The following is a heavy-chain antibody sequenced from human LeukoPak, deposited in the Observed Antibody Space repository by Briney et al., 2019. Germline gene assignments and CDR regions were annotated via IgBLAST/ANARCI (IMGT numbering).Heavy chain of an antibody. CDR2: IKPDGSES. V-gene: IGHV3-7*01. J-gene: IGHJ3*02. CDR3: ARDLTMIVPGAFDI. D-gene: IGHD3-22*01. Sequence: GGSLRCSGASSGFTFSRFWMTWVRHAPGKGREGVAVIKPDGSESYYGDSVKGRFTISTDNAKDSLYLQMKSLRAEDTAVYYCARDLTMIVPGAFDIWGHGTTVIVSS. CDR1: GFTFSRFW.